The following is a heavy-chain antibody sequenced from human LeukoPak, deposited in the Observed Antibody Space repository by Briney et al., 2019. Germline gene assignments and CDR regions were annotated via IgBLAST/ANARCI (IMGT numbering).Heavy chain of an antibody. Sequence: SVKVSSKASGGTFSSYAISWVRQAPGQGLEWMGGIIPIFGTANYAQKFQGRVTITAGESTSAAYMELSSLRSEDTAVYYCAATSYGHYWGQGTLVTVSS. V-gene: IGHV1-69*13. J-gene: IGHJ4*02. CDR2: IIPIFGTA. D-gene: IGHD1-26*01. CDR3: AATSYGHY. CDR1: GGTFSSYA.